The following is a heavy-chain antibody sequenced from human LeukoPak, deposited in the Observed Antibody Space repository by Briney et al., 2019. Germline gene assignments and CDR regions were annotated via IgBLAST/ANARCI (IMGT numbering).Heavy chain of an antibody. CDR3: ARVTRWAGLDF. V-gene: IGHV4-30-4*08. CDR1: GFTFSSYA. Sequence: LRLSCAASGFTFSSYAMSWVRQAPGKGLEWIGYIYYSGSTYYNPSLKSRLTISVDTSENQFSLHLTSVTAADTAVYFCARVTRWAGLDFWGQGTLVTVSS. CDR2: IYYSGST. D-gene: IGHD2-21*02. J-gene: IGHJ4*02.